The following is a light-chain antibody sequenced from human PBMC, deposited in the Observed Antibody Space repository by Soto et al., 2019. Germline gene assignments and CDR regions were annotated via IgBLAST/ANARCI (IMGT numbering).Light chain of an antibody. CDR2: SNN. Sequence: VLSQPPSASGTPGQRVTISCSGSSSNIGHNYVYWYQQLPGTAPKLLIYSNNQRPSGGPDRFSGSKSGTSASLAISGLRSEYEADYYCAAWDVSLSGYVFVTGTKVTV. CDR1: SSNIGHNY. V-gene: IGLV1-47*02. CDR3: AAWDVSLSGYV. J-gene: IGLJ1*01.